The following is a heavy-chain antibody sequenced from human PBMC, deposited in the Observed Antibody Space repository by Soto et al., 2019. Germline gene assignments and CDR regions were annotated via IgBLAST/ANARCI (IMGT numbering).Heavy chain of an antibody. CDR2: IIPVFGTT. V-gene: IGHV1-69*18. J-gene: IGHJ4*02. CDR3: ASDGGFVERKY. D-gene: IGHD1-1*01. Sequence: QVQLVQSGAELKKPGSSVKVSCKASGDTFSGYPINWVRQAPGEGLEWMGRIIPVFGTTNDAQRFEGRVTFTADESTNTAYMGLRRLLSEDTAVYYCASDGGFVERKYWGPGTLVTVSS. CDR1: GDTFSGYP.